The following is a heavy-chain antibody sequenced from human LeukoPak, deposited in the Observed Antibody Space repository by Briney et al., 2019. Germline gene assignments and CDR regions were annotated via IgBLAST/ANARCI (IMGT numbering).Heavy chain of an antibody. CDR3: ARTTMVRGTYYMDV. CDR2: INHSGST. D-gene: IGHD3-10*01. Sequence: PSGTLSLTCAVYGGSFSGYYWSWIRQPPGKGLEWIGEINHSGSTSYNPSLKSRVTISVDTSKNQFSLKLSSVTAADTAVYYCARTTMVRGTYYMDVWGKGTTVTVSS. V-gene: IGHV4-34*01. J-gene: IGHJ6*03. CDR1: GGSFSGYY.